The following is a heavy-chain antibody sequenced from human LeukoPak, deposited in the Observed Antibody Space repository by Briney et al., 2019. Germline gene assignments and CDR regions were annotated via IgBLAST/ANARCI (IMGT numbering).Heavy chain of an antibody. V-gene: IGHV3-21*01. D-gene: IGHD2-2*01. CDR1: GFTFSSYS. CDR3: ARPLSIDEIVVVPAATDY. Sequence: GGSLRLSCAASGFTFSSYSMNWVRQAPGKGLEWVSSISSSSSYIYYADSVKGRFTISRDNAKNSLYLQMNGLRAEDTAVYYCARPLSIDEIVVVPAATDYWGQGTLVTVSS. CDR2: ISSSSSYI. J-gene: IGHJ4*02.